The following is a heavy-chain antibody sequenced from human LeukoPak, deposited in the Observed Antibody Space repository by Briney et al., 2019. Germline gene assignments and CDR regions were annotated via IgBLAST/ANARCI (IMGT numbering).Heavy chain of an antibody. Sequence: PSQTLSLTCTVSGGSISSGGYYWSWIRQHPGKGLEWIGYIYYSGSTHYNPSLKSRVTISVDTSKNQFSLKLSSVTAADTAVYYCARDGRRYSSSWYYFDYWGQGTLVTVSS. CDR3: ARDGRRYSSSWYYFDY. CDR2: IYYSGST. J-gene: IGHJ4*02. CDR1: GGSISSGGYY. D-gene: IGHD6-13*01. V-gene: IGHV4-31*03.